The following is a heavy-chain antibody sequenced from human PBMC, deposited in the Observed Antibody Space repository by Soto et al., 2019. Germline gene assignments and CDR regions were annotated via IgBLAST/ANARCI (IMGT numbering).Heavy chain of an antibody. CDR1: GFTFSSYE. CDR2: ISGSGATI. CDR3: ARGLWSGYLAGFDP. V-gene: IGHV3-48*03. J-gene: IGHJ5*02. D-gene: IGHD3-3*01. Sequence: VGSLRLSCAASGFTFSSYEMNWVRQAPVKGLEWLSHISGSGATIFYADSVKGRFTISRDNARNSVYLQMNSLRAEDTAVYYCARGLWSGYLAGFDPWGQGTLVTVSS.